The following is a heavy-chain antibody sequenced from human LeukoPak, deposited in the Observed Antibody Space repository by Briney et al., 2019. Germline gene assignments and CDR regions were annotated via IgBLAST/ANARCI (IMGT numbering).Heavy chain of an antibody. CDR3: ARDRNPDYYYDSSGYYY. D-gene: IGHD3-22*01. CDR2: ISAYNGNT. V-gene: IGHV1-18*01. Sequence: GASVKVSCKASGYTFTSYGISWVRQAPGQGLEWMGWISAYNGNTSYAQKLQGRVTMTADTSTSTAYMELRSLRSDDTAVYYCARDRNPDYYYDSSGYYYWGQGTLVTVSS. J-gene: IGHJ4*02. CDR1: GYTFTSYG.